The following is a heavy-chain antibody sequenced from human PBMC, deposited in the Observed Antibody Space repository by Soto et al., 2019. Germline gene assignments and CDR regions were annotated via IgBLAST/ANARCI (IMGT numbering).Heavy chain of an antibody. CDR3: VKVSDSTGYYRGWYDY. Sequence: EVQLVESGGGLVQPGGSLRLSCSASGFTFSFYAMHWVRQAPGKGLEYVSAINSNGDYTYYADSVKGRFTISRDNSKNTVYLHMSSPRAEDTAVYSCVKVSDSTGYYRGWYDYWGQGTLVTVSS. D-gene: IGHD3-9*01. J-gene: IGHJ4*02. CDR1: GFTFSFYA. CDR2: INSNGDYT. V-gene: IGHV3-64D*06.